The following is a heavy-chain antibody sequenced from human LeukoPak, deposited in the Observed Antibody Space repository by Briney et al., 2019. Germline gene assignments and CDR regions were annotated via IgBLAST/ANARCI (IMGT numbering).Heavy chain of an antibody. CDR2: IYSGGRK. V-gene: IGHV3-53*01. Sequence: GGSLRLSCAAYGFTVSSNYMGWGRQAPGKGVEWVSDIYSGGRKNYADSVKGRFTISRDNANNSLYLQMNSLTAEDTAVYYCAREQARAFDIWVQGTMVTVSS. J-gene: IGHJ3*02. CDR3: AREQARAFDI. CDR1: GFTVSSNY.